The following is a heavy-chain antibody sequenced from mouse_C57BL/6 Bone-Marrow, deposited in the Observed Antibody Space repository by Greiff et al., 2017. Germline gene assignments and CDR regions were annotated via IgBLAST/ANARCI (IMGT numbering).Heavy chain of an antibody. CDR1: GYTFTSYG. V-gene: IGHV1-81*01. Sequence: QVQLQQSGAELARPGASVKLSCKASGYTFTSYGISWVKQRTGQGLEWIGEIYPRSGNTYYNEKFKGKATLTADKSSSTAYMELRSLTSEDTAVYFCAREDYPGAWFAYWGQGTLVTVSA. CDR3: AREDYPGAWFAY. D-gene: IGHD5-5*01. J-gene: IGHJ3*01. CDR2: IYPRSGNT.